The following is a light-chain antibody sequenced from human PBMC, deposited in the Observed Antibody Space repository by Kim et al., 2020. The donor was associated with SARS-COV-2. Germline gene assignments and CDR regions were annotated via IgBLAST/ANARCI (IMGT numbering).Light chain of an antibody. CDR3: QQRNNWPPAVT. V-gene: IGKV3-11*01. CDR1: QTIVIS. J-gene: IGKJ4*01. Sequence: PGEGAIFPCRASQTIVISLGWYQPKLGQAPRLLIYDAANRAAGIPDRFSGGGSGTDFTLTISSLEPEDFAIYYCQQRNNWPPAVTFGGGTKVDIK. CDR2: DAA.